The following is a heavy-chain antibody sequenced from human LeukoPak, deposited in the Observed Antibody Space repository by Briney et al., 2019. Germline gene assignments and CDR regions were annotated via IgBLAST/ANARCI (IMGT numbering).Heavy chain of an antibody. CDR3: AKRRYCTSTSCHDFDY. CDR2: ISADGDST. Sequence: GGSLRLSCAASGFTFRSYAMNWVRQAPGKGLEWVSAISADGDSTYYADSVKGRFTISRDNSKNMLYLQMNSLRPGDTAVYYCAKRRYCTSTSCHDFDYWGQGTLVTVSS. J-gene: IGHJ4*02. D-gene: IGHD2-2*01. CDR1: GFTFRSYA. V-gene: IGHV3-23*01.